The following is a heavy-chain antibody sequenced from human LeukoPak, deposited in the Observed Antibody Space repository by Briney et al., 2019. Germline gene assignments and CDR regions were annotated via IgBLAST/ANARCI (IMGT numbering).Heavy chain of an antibody. CDR3: ARDIVVVPAARSAFDP. CDR2: INPSGGST. D-gene: IGHD2-2*01. CDR1: GYTFTSYY. Sequence: GASVKVSCKASGYTFTSYYMHWVRQAPGQGLEWMGIINPSGGSTSYAQKFQGRVTMTRDTSTSTVYMELSSLRSEDTAVYYCARDIVVVPAARSAFDPWGQGTLVTVSS. J-gene: IGHJ5*02. V-gene: IGHV1-46*03.